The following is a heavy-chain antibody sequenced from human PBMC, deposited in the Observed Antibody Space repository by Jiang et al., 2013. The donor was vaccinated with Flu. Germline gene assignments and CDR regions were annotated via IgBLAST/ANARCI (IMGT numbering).Heavy chain of an antibody. CDR2: IYYSGST. V-gene: IGHV4-4*02. CDR3: ARAGGYSYGYPH. Sequence: GLVKPSGTLSLTCAVSGGSISSSNWWSWVRQPPGKGLEWIGYIYYSGSTNYNPSLKSRVTISVDTSKNQFSLKLSSVAAADTAVYYCARAGGYSYGYPHWGQGTLVTVSS. D-gene: IGHD5-18*01. J-gene: IGHJ4*02. CDR1: GGSISSSNW.